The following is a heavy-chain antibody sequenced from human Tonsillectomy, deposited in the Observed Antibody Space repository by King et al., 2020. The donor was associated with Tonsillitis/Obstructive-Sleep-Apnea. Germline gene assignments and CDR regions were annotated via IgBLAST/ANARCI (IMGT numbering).Heavy chain of an antibody. Sequence: VQLVESGGGLVQPGGSLRLSCAASGFTFSSYWMSWVRQAPGKGLEWVANIKQDGSEKYYVASVKGRFTISRDNAKNSLYLQMNSPRAEDTAVYYCARAVGGYCSSTSCYGYFDYWGQGTLVTVSS. D-gene: IGHD2-2*01. V-gene: IGHV3-7*01. CDR1: GFTFSSYW. J-gene: IGHJ4*02. CDR3: ARAVGGYCSSTSCYGYFDY. CDR2: IKQDGSEK.